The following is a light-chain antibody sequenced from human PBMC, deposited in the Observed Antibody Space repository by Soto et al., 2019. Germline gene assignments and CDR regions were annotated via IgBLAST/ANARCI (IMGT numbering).Light chain of an antibody. J-gene: IGKJ5*01. CDR2: GAS. CDR1: QSVSIN. Sequence: EIVMTQSPATLSVSPGERAPLSCRASQSVSINLAWYQQKPGQAPRLLIYGASTRATGIPARFSGSGSGTDFTLTISSLEPEDFAVYYCQQRSNWPPITFGQGTRLEIK. CDR3: QQRSNWPPIT. V-gene: IGKV3-15*01.